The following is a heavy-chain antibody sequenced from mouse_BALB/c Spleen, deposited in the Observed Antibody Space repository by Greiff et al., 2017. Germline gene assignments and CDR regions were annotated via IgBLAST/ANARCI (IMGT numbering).Heavy chain of an antibody. CDR3: ARGGEPDYYGSSYDY. CDR2: ILPGSGST. J-gene: IGHJ2*01. V-gene: IGHV1-9*01. Sequence: QVQLQQSGAELMKPGASVKISCKATGYTFSSYWIEWVKQRPGHGLEWIGEILPGSGSTNYNEKFKGKATFTADTSSNTAYMQLSSLTSEDSAVYYCARGGEPDYYGSSYDYWGQGTTLTVSS. CDR1: GYTFSSYW. D-gene: IGHD1-1*01.